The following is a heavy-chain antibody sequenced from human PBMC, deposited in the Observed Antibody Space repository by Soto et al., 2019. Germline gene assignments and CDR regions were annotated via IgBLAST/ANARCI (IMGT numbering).Heavy chain of an antibody. CDR1: CGSFSGYY. Sequence: ETLSLTCAVYCGSFSGYYWSWIRQPPGKGLEWIGSIYYSGTTYYNPSLESRVTISIDTSKNQFSLKLSSLTAADTAVYNCAKTGPYDILTYWYFDLWGRGTLVTVSS. CDR2: IYYSGTT. D-gene: IGHD3-9*01. V-gene: IGHV4-34*01. J-gene: IGHJ2*01. CDR3: AKTGPYDILTYWYFDL.